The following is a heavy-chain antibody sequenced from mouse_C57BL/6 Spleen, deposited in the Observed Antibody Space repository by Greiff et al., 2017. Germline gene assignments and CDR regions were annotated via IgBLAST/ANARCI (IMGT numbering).Heavy chain of an antibody. Sequence: QVQLKESGAELAKPGASVKLSCKASGYTFTSYWMHWVKQRPGQGLEWIGYINPNSGYTKYNQKFKDKATLTADKSSSTAYMQLSRLTYEDSAFYYCASSQGGGFDYWGQGTTLTVSS. CDR1: GYTFTSYW. J-gene: IGHJ2*01. V-gene: IGHV1-7*01. CDR3: ASSQGGGFDY. CDR2: INPNSGYT.